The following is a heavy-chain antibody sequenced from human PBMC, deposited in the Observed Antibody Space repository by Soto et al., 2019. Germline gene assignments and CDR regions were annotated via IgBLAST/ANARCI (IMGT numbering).Heavy chain of an antibody. Sequence: QVQLVESGGGVVQPGRSLRLSCAASGFTFSSYGMHWVRQAPGKGLEWVAVIWYDGSNKYYADSVKGRFTISRDNSKNTLYLQMSSLRAEDTAVYYCARDRGPYYYDSSGPGDYWGQGTLVTVSS. CDR1: GFTFSSYG. CDR2: IWYDGSNK. CDR3: ARDRGPYYYDSSGPGDY. V-gene: IGHV3-33*01. D-gene: IGHD3-22*01. J-gene: IGHJ4*02.